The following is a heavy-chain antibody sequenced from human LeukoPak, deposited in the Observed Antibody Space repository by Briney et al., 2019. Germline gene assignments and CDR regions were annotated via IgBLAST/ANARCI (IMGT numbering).Heavy chain of an antibody. CDR2: LFYSGTT. Sequence: SETLSLTCTVSGGSISNYYWSWIRQPPGKGLEWIGYLFYSGTTNYNPSLKSRVTMSVDTSKNQFSLKLNSVTAADTAVYYCARRRGGCRHYYGMDVWGQGTTVTVSS. D-gene: IGHD6-19*01. CDR1: GGSISNYY. CDR3: ARRRGGCRHYYGMDV. J-gene: IGHJ6*02. V-gene: IGHV4-59*08.